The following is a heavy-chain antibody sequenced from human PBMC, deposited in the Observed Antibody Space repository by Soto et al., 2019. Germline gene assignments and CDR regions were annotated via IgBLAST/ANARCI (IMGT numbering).Heavy chain of an antibody. J-gene: IGHJ6*02. V-gene: IGHV3-66*01. CDR1: GFTVSSNY. CDR3: ARGRGLLWFGELYSYYYGMDV. D-gene: IGHD3-10*01. CDR2: IFPGGST. Sequence: PGGSLRLSCAASGFTVSSNYMNWVRQAPGKGLEWVSVIFPGGSTYYADSVKGRFTISRDISKNTVYLQMNSLRAADTAVYYCARGRGLLWFGELYSYYYGMDVWGQGTTVTVSS.